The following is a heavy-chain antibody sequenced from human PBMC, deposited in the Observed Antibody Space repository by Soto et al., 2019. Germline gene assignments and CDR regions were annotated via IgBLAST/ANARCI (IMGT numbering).Heavy chain of an antibody. J-gene: IGHJ4*02. CDR2: IYYSGST. D-gene: IGHD6-19*01. Sequence: KPSETLSLTCTVSGGSVSSGTYYWSWIRQPPGKGLEWIGYIYYSGSTNYNPSLKSRVTISIDTSKNQFSLKLSSVTTADTAVYYCATRAVAGNSDYWGQGTLVTVSS. V-gene: IGHV4-61*01. CDR3: ATRAVAGNSDY. CDR1: GGSVSSGTYY.